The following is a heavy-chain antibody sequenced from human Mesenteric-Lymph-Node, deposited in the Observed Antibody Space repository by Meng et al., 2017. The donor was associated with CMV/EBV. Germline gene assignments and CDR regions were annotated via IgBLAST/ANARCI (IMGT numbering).Heavy chain of an antibody. V-gene: IGHV1-2*02. CDR2: INPNSDAT. CDR3: ARANPHLLGIWGGMDV. J-gene: IGHJ6*02. D-gene: IGHD7-27*01. Sequence: ASVKVSCKTSGYIFTGYYLHWVRQAPGQGLEWMGWINPNSDATKYAQKFQGRVTMTRDTSISTAYMDLISLRSDDTAIYYCARANPHLLGIWGGMDVWGQGTTVTVSS. CDR1: GYIFTGYY.